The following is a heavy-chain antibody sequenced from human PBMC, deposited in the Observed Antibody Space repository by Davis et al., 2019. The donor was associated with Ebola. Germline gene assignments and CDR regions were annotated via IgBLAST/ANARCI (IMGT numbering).Heavy chain of an antibody. D-gene: IGHD3-10*01. CDR1: GFTFSDYV. CDR2: ISGSGTVI. Sequence: GGSLRLSCAASGFTFSDYVMMWVRQAPGKGLEWVSSISGSGTVIKYVDSVKGRFTISRDNSKSTLYLQMNSLRAEDTAVYYCAKDLQYYYGSADYWGQGTLVTVSA. J-gene: IGHJ4*02. V-gene: IGHV3-23*01. CDR3: AKDLQYYYGSADY.